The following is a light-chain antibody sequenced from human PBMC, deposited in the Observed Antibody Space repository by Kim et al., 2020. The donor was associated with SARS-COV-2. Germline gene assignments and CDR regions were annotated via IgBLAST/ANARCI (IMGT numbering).Light chain of an antibody. J-gene: IGKJ4*01. Sequence: SASVGDRVTMTCRASQSISSYLNWYQQKPGKAPKLLIYAASSLQSWVPSRFSGSGSGTDFTLTISSLQPEDFATYYCPQSYSTLLVGGGTKVDIK. CDR1: QSISSY. CDR3: PQSYSTLL. CDR2: AAS. V-gene: IGKV1-39*01.